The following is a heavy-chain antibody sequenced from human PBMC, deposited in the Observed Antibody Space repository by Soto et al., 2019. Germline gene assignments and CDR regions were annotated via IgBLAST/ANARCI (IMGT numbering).Heavy chain of an antibody. J-gene: IGHJ4*01. Sequence: HEHLVQSGAEVRRPGASLQVSCRASGYTFTDYYIHWVRQAPGQGLEWMGWINPDTGATNYAKKFQGKVTLTSATSINTAPLALTSLTSDDPAVYYCARGDSGTGGWPFPAFEYWCQGTQVIVSS. CDR1: GYTFTDYY. CDR2: INPDTGAT. D-gene: IGHD2-8*02. V-gene: IGHV1-2*02. CDR3: ARGDSGTGGWPFPAFEY.